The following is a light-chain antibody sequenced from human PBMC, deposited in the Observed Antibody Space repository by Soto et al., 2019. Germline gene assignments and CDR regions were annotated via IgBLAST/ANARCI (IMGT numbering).Light chain of an antibody. V-gene: IGLV2-14*01. CDR3: SSFSVASPL. CDR2: DVS. Sequence: QSALTQPASMSGSPGQSVTISCAGTSSVIGGYNYVSWYQHHPGTAPKLIIYDVSSRPSGVSHRFSASKSGNTASLTISGLQAEDEADYYCSSFSVASPLFGTGTKVTVL. CDR1: SSVIGGYNY. J-gene: IGLJ1*01.